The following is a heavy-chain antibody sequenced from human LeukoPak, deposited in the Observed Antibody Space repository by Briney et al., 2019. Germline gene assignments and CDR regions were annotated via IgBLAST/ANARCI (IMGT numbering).Heavy chain of an antibody. CDR3: ARDQGTEAFDI. J-gene: IGHJ3*02. Sequence: PSETLSLTCIISGYTISSGYQWGWIRQPPGKGLEWIGNIYYSGSTYYNPSLKSRVTISVDTSKNQFSLKLSSVTAADTAVYYCARDQGTEAFDIWGQGTMVTVSS. CDR2: IYYSGST. CDR1: GYTISSGYQ. D-gene: IGHD3-10*01. V-gene: IGHV4-38-2*02.